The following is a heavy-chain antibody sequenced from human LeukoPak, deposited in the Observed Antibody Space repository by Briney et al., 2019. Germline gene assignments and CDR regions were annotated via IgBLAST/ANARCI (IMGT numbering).Heavy chain of an antibody. V-gene: IGHV4-61*02. CDR1: GGSISSGSYY. J-gene: IGHJ6*02. Sequence: SQTLSLTCTVSGGSISSGSYYWSWIRQPAGKGLEWIGRIYASGSTNYNPSLKSRVTISVDTSKNQFSLKLSSVTAADTAVYYCATDPITMVRGVWYYGMDVWGQGTTVTVSS. CDR3: ATDPITMVRGVWYYGMDV. CDR2: IYASGST. D-gene: IGHD3-10*01.